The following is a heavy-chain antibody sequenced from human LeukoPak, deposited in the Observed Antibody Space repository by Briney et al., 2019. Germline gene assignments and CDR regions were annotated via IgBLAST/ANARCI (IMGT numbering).Heavy chain of an antibody. D-gene: IGHD2-8*01. V-gene: IGHV1-2*06. CDR3: ARDRGSLRPNRIMVYAIQVVDY. J-gene: IGHJ4*02. CDR1: GYTFTGYY. Sequence: EASVKVSCKASGYTFTGYYMHWVRQAPGQGLEWMGRINPNSGGASYAQKFQGRVTMTRDTSISTAYMELSRLRSDDTAVYYCARDRGSLRPNRIMVYAIQVVDYWGQGTLVTVSS. CDR2: INPNSGGA.